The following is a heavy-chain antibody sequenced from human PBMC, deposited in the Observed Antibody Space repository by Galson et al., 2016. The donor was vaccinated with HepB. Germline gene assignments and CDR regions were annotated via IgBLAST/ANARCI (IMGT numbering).Heavy chain of an antibody. D-gene: IGHD5-18*01. CDR2: MNPNSGNT. J-gene: IGHJ6*02. V-gene: IGHV1-8*01. Sequence: SVKVSCKASGYTFTNYDISWVRQASGQGLEWVGWMNPNSGNTGYAEKFQDRVTMTRDTSKSTADMELSSLRSEDAAGYYCARDPRQLYSQGYYGMDVWGPGTTGIVSS. CDR3: ARDPRQLYSQGYYGMDV. CDR1: GYTFTNYD.